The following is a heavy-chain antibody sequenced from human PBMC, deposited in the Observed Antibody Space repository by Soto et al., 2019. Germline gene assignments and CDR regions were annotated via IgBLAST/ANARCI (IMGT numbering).Heavy chain of an antibody. Sequence: GGSLRLSCAASGFTFSSYAMHWVRQAPGKGLEWVAVISYDGSNKYYADSVKGRFTISRDNSKNTLYLQMNSLRAEDTAVYYCARTYCSSTSCHYYYYYYGMDVWGQGTTVTVS. D-gene: IGHD2-2*01. CDR1: GFTFSSYA. CDR3: ARTYCSSTSCHYYYYYYGMDV. CDR2: ISYDGSNK. V-gene: IGHV3-30-3*01. J-gene: IGHJ6*02.